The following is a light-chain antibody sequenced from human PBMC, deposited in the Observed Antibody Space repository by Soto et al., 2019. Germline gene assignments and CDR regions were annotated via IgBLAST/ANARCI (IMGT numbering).Light chain of an antibody. CDR2: GAS. Sequence: EIVMTQSPATLSVSPGERATLSCRASQSVSSNLAWYQQKPGQAPRLLIYGASTRATGIPARFSGSGSGTEFTRNISSLQSEDLAVYYCQQYNNWPRTFGQATKVESK. J-gene: IGKJ1*01. V-gene: IGKV3-15*01. CDR1: QSVSSN. CDR3: QQYNNWPRT.